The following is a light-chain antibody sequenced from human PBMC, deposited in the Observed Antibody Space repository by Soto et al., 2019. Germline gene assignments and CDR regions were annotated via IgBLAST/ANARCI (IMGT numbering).Light chain of an antibody. CDR1: QSLMYSATNAT. J-gene: IGKJ2*01. Sequence: VVLTQSPFSLSVTLGQPASISCRSSQSLMYSATNATLDWFQQRPGQSPSRLIYEVSNRDSGVPDRFSGSGSGTDFTLDISRVEAEDIAVYYCLQYTHAPHTFGQGTSLEIK. CDR2: EVS. CDR3: LQYTHAPHT. V-gene: IGKV2-30*01.